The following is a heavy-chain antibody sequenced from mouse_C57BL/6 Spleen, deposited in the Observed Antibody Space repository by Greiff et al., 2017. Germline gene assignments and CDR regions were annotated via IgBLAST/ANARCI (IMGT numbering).Heavy chain of an antibody. V-gene: IGHV8-12*01. CDR2: NYWDDYK. Sequence: QVTLKECGPGILQSSQTLSLTCSSSGFSLSTSGMGVSWIPQPSGQGLEWLAPNYWDDYKRYSPSLKSRLTIYKDTSRNQVFLKITSVDTADTATYDCASTGLNAMDYWGQGTSVTVAS. CDR3: ASTGLNAMDY. D-gene: IGHD1-1*01. CDR1: GFSLSTSGMG. J-gene: IGHJ4*01.